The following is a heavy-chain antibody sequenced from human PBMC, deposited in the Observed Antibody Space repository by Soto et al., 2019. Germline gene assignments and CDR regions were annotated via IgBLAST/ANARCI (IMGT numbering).Heavy chain of an antibody. CDR3: ARDRTTGSLWAGIDY. D-gene: IGHD6-19*01. J-gene: IGHJ4*02. CDR1: GGSMSGYY. CDR2: IYYSATT. V-gene: IGHV4-59*01. Sequence: SETLSLTCTVSGGSMSGYYWSWIRQPPGKGLEWIGYIYYSATTNYNPSLQSRVTISVDTPKNQFSLKLSSVTAADTAVYYCARDRTTGSLWAGIDYWGQGILVTVSS.